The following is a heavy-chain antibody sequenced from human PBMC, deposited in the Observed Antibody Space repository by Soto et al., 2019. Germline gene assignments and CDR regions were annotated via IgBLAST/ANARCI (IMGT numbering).Heavy chain of an antibody. D-gene: IGHD3-10*01. CDR2: IYLSGST. CDR1: GYSISSGHY. J-gene: IGHJ4*02. V-gene: IGHV4-38-2*01. CDR3: GNLYGSGTYYNPHIDY. Sequence: PSETLSLTCAVSGYSISSGHYWGWLRQPPGKGLEWIGSIYLSGSTYYNPSLKSRLTISVDTSKNQFSLKLTSVTAADTAVYYCGNLYGSGTYYNPHIDYWGQGTLGTVSS.